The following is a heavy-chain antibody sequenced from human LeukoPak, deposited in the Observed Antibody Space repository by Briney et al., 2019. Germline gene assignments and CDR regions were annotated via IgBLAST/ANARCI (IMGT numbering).Heavy chain of an antibody. D-gene: IGHD4-17*01. CDR1: EFDFSSHA. CDR3: ANEIRPNDY. J-gene: IGHJ4*02. CDR2: ISISGSKT. V-gene: IGHV3-23*01. Sequence: GGSLRLSCAASEFDFSSHAMIWVRQAPGKGLEWVSAISISGSKTYYADSVKGRFTISRDNSKNTLYLQMNSLRAEDTAVYYCANEIRPNDYWGQGTQVTVSS.